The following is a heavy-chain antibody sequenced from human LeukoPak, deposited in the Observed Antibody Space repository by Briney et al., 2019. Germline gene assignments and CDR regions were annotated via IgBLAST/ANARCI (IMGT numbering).Heavy chain of an antibody. CDR1: GGSIGSGDYY. D-gene: IGHD5-12*01. V-gene: IGHV4-30-4*01. Sequence: NPSETLSLTYTVSGGSIGSGDYYWSWVRQPPGKGLEWIGYVYYSGSTYYNLSLNSRVTISVDTSENHFSLKLSSVTAADTAVYYCARLFGGYDFRGFYFDYWGQGALVTVSS. J-gene: IGHJ4*02. CDR3: ARLFGGYDFRGFYFDY. CDR2: VYYSGST.